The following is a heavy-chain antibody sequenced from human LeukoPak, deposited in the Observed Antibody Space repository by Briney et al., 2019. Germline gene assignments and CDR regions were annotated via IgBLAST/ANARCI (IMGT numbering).Heavy chain of an antibody. J-gene: IGHJ5*02. CDR1: GFTFSSYW. CDR3: ARGLRPRYYGSGSYSPFDP. CDR2: INHGGST. V-gene: IGHV4-34*01. Sequence: GSLRLSCAASGFTFSSYWMSWIRQPPGKGLEWIGEINHGGSTNYNPSLKSRVTISVDTSKNQFSLKLSSVTAADTAVYYCARGLRPRYYGSGSYSPFDPWGQGTLVTVSS. D-gene: IGHD3-10*01.